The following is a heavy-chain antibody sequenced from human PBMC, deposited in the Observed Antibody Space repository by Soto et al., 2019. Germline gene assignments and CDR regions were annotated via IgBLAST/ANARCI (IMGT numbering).Heavy chain of an antibody. CDR2: IYPNSGGT. CDR1: GYTFTGYY. J-gene: IGHJ4*02. V-gene: IGHV1-2*02. D-gene: IGHD3-22*01. Sequence: ASEKVSCKASGYTFTGYYMHWVRQATGQGQEWMGWIYPNSGGTNYAQKFQGRVTMTRDTSISTAYMELSRLRSDDTAVYYCARESDSSGYAFDYWGQGTLVTVSS. CDR3: ARESDSSGYAFDY.